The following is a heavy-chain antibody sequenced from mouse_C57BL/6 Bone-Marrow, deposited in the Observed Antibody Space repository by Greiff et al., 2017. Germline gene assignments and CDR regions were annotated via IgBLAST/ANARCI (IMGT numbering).Heavy chain of an antibody. V-gene: IGHV1-59*01. D-gene: IGHD4-1*02. Sequence: QVQLQQPGAELVRPGTSVKLSCKASGYTFTSYWMHWVKQRPGQGLEWIGVIDPSDSYTNYNQKFKGKATLTVDTSSSTAYMQLSSLTSEDSAVYYCASTGFAYWGQGTLVTVS. CDR2: IDPSDSYT. CDR3: ASTGFAY. J-gene: IGHJ3*01. CDR1: GYTFTSYW.